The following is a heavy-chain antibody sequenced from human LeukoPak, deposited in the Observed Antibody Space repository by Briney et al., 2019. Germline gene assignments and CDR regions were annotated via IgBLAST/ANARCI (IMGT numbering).Heavy chain of an antibody. CDR1: GGSFSGYY. CDR2: INHSGST. J-gene: IGHJ3*02. Sequence: SETLSLTCAVYGGSFSGYYWSWIRQPPGKGLEWIGEINHSGSTNYNPSLKSRVTISVDTSKNQFSLKLSSVTAADTAVYYCARGLSSTSFYDAFDIWGQGTMVTVSS. V-gene: IGHV4-34*01. CDR3: ARGLSSTSFYDAFDI. D-gene: IGHD2-2*01.